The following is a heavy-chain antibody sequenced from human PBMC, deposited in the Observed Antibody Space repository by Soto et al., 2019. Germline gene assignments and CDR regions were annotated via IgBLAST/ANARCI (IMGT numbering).Heavy chain of an antibody. J-gene: IGHJ5*02. CDR1: GFIFENFG. Sequence: GSLRLSYAASGFIFENFGISWGRQAPGKGLEWISSISGSGFKKYYADSVKGRFTISRDNSKSTVYLELNNLSAEDTAVYHCAKNQGVELVPLATVDWFDPWGQGSVVTVSS. CDR2: ISGSGFKK. CDR3: AKNQGVELVPLATVDWFDP. D-gene: IGHD1-26*01. V-gene: IGHV3-23*01.